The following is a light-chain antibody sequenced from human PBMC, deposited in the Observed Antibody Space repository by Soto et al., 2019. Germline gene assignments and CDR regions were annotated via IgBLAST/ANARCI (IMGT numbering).Light chain of an antibody. Sequence: DIQMTQSPSSLSASVGDRVTITCRASQSISSYLNWYQQKPGRAPNFLIYDASTLESGVPSRFSGSGSGTEFTLTITNLQPDDFATFYCQQYSTFPRTFGQGTKVDIK. J-gene: IGKJ1*01. CDR1: QSISSY. CDR3: QQYSTFPRT. V-gene: IGKV1-5*01. CDR2: DAS.